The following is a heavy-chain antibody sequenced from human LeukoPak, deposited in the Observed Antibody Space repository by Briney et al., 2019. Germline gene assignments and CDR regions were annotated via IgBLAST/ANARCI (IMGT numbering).Heavy chain of an antibody. J-gene: IGHJ4*02. CDR3: AGIQLWSPFDY. D-gene: IGHD5-18*01. CDR1: GFTFSTYV. V-gene: IGHV3-23*01. Sequence: PGGSLRLSCVTSGFTFSTYVMSWVRKFPGKGLEWLSSIGTSGATTTYADSVKGRFTISRDNSENTLYLQMNSLRAEDTAVYYCAGIQLWSPFDYWGQGTLVTVSS. CDR2: IGTSGATT.